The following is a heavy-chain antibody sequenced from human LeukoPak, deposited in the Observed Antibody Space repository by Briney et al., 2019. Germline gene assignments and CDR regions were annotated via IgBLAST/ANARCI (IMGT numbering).Heavy chain of an antibody. J-gene: IGHJ4*02. CDR1: GFTLSSRW. CDR2: INRDGSEK. Sequence: GGSLRLSCVVSGFTLSSRWMMWVRQAPGEGLEWMTNINRDGSEKNFVDSVKGRFTITRDNAENSLYLQMNSLKVEDSAIYYCATYDSWSGYNIAYWGQGTLVTVSS. V-gene: IGHV3-7*03. CDR3: ATYDSWSGYNIAY. D-gene: IGHD3-3*01.